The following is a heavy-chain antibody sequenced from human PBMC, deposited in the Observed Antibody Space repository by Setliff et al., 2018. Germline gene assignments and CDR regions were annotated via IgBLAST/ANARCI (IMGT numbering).Heavy chain of an antibody. V-gene: IGHV3-48*04. D-gene: IGHD3-22*01. CDR3: ARGKDYSDGSGYPIFQH. Sequence: GGSLRLSCAASGFMFSSYGTHWVRQAPGKGLEWISYISSSGYTIYYANSVKGRFSISRDDALNSLFLEMNSLRVDDTAIYYCARGKDYSDGSGYPIFQHWGQGTPVTVSS. CDR1: GFMFSSYG. CDR2: ISSSGYTI. J-gene: IGHJ1*01.